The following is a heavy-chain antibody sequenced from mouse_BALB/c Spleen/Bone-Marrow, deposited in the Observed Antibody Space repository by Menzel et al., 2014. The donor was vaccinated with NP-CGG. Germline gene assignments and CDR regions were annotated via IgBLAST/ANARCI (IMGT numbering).Heavy chain of an antibody. Sequence: DVMLVESGGGLVQPGGSLKLSCAASGFDFSRYWMSWVRQAPGKGLEWIGEINPDSSTIKYTPSLKDKFIISRDNAKNTLYLQMSKVRSEDTALYYRALSHYGNPWFTYWGQGTLVTVSA. V-gene: IGHV4-1*02. CDR2: INPDSSTI. J-gene: IGHJ3*01. CDR1: GFDFSRYW. CDR3: ALSHYGNPWFTY. D-gene: IGHD2-1*01.